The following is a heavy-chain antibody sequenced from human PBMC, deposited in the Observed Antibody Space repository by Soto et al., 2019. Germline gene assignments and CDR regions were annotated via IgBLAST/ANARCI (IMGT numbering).Heavy chain of an antibody. J-gene: IGHJ4*02. V-gene: IGHV1-18*01. CDR2: INAYNGKT. D-gene: IGHD3-16*02. CDR3: ARGAPGYPYYFDY. Sequence: GASVKVSCKASGYTFTSYGITWVRQAPGQGLEWMGWINAYNGKTQYAQKLQGRVTMTTDTSKNTLYLQMNSLRAEDTAVYYCARGAPGYPYYFDYWGQGTLVTVSS. CDR1: GYTFTSYG.